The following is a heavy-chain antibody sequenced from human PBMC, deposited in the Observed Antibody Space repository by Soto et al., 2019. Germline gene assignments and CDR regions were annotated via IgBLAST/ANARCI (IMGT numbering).Heavy chain of an antibody. CDR2: ISVSGNII. D-gene: IGHD2-2*01. Sequence: GSLRLSCAASGFTFSTYEFNWVRQAPGRGLEWISYISVSGNIIKYAESVKGRFTISRDNADNSLHLHMSNLRVDDTALYFCVRDTMRASAAASLDYWGQGTQVTVPS. J-gene: IGHJ4*02. CDR1: GFTFSTYE. V-gene: IGHV3-48*03. CDR3: VRDTMRASAAASLDY.